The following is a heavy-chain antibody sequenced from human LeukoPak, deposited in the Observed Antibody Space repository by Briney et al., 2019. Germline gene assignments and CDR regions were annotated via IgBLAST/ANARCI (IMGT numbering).Heavy chain of an antibody. Sequence: GGSLRLSCAASGFTFSSYAMSWVRQAPGKGLEWVSAISGSGGSTYYADSVKGRFTISRDNAKNSLYLQMYSLRAEDTAVYYCVRKLTGTTFFDYWGQGTLVTVSA. CDR3: VRKLTGTTFFDY. J-gene: IGHJ4*02. D-gene: IGHD1-1*01. CDR2: ISGSGGST. V-gene: IGHV3-23*01. CDR1: GFTFSSYA.